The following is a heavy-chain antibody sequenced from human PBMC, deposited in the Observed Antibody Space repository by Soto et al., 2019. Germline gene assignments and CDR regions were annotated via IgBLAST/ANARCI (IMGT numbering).Heavy chain of an antibody. D-gene: IGHD1-1*01. CDR2: IKQDGSEK. Sequence: PGGSLRLSCAASGFTFSSYWMSWVRQAPGKGLEWVANIKQDGSEKYYVDSVKGRFTISRDNAKNSLYLQMNSLRAEDTAVYYCARETPGGTTGTNNVHYYYYMDVWGKGTTVTVSS. CDR1: GFTFSSYW. V-gene: IGHV3-7*01. CDR3: ARETPGGTTGTNNVHYYYYMDV. J-gene: IGHJ6*03.